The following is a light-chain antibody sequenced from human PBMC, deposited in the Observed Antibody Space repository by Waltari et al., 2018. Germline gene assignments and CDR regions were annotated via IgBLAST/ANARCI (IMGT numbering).Light chain of an antibody. Sequence: AIQLTQSPSSLSASVGDRVTITCLASQGSNSALAWYQQKPGKAPKLLIYDASSLESGVPSRFSGSGYGTDFTLTISSLQPEDFATYYCQQFKSFLITFGQGTRLEIK. CDR1: QGSNSA. CDR2: DAS. V-gene: IGKV1-13*02. CDR3: QQFKSFLIT. J-gene: IGKJ5*01.